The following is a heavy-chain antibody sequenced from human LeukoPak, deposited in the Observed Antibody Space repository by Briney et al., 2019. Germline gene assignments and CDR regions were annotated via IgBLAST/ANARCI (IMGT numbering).Heavy chain of an antibody. J-gene: IGHJ4*02. CDR2: ISWNSGSI. D-gene: IGHD3-10*01. V-gene: IGHV3-9*01. CDR1: GFTFDDYA. CDR3: AKAARGDPGSLIN. Sequence: PGGSLRLSCAASGFTFDDYAMHWVRQAPGKGLEWVSGISWNSGSIGYADSVKGRFTISRDNAKNSLYLQMNSLRAEDTALYYCAKAARGDPGSLINWGQGTLVTVSS.